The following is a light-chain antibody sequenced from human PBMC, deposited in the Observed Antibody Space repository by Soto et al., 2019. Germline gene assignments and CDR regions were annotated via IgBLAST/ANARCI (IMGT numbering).Light chain of an antibody. V-gene: IGLV1-47*01. J-gene: IGLJ3*02. CDR2: RNN. CDR1: SSNIGSNF. Sequence: QLVLTQAPSASATPGQRVTISCSGSSSNIGSNFVSWYQQLPGTAPKLLIYRNNQRPSGVPDRFSGSKSGTSASLAISGLQSEDEADYYCATWDDSLSGRLFGGGTKLTVL. CDR3: ATWDDSLSGRL.